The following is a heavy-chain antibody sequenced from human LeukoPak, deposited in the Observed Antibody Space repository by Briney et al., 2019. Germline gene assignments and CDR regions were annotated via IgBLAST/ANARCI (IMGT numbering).Heavy chain of an antibody. CDR2: IWYDGSNK. Sequence: PGGSLRLSCAASGFTFSSYDMHWVRQAPGKGLEWVAVIWYDGSNKYYADSVKGRFTLSRDNSKNTLYLQMNSLRAEDTAVYYCAKRNSGNYFDDWGQGSLVTVSS. J-gene: IGHJ4*02. CDR3: AKRNSGNYFDD. D-gene: IGHD1-26*01. V-gene: IGHV3-33*06. CDR1: GFTFSSYD.